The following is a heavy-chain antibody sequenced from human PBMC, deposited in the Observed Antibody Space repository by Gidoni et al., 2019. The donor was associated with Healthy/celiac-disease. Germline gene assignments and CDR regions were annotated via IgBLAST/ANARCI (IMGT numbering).Heavy chain of an antibody. J-gene: IGHJ6*02. CDR3: TTEDGSGSYYNIHYYYGMDV. Sequence: GLEWVGRIKSKTDGGTTDYAAPVKGRFTISRDDSKNTLYLQMNSLKTEDTAVYYCTTEDGSGSYYNIHYYYGMDVWGQGTTVTVSS. CDR2: IKSKTDGGTT. D-gene: IGHD3-10*01. V-gene: IGHV3-15*01.